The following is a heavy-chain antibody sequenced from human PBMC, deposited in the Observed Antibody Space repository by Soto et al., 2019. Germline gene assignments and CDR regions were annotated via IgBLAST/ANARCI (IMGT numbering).Heavy chain of an antibody. J-gene: IGHJ4*02. CDR3: ARVRYCSGGSCYGDFDY. Sequence: SETLSLTCAVYGGSFSGYYWSWIRQPPGKGLDWFGEIIHSGSTNYTPSLKSRVTISVDTSKNQFSLKLSFVTAADTFVFYCARVRYCSGGSCYGDFDYWGQGTLVTVSS. V-gene: IGHV4-34*12. CDR2: IIHSGST. CDR1: GGSFSGYY. D-gene: IGHD2-15*01.